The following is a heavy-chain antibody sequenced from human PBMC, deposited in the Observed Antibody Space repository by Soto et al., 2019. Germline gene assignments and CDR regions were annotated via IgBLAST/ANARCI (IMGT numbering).Heavy chain of an antibody. J-gene: IGHJ6*02. CDR3: ARGRDIVVVPAANPATGMDV. D-gene: IGHD2-2*01. V-gene: IGHV4-34*01. CDR2: INHSGST. Sequence: SETLSLTCAVYGGSFSGYYWSWIRQPPGKGLEWIGEINHSGSTNYNPSLKSRVTISVDTSKNQFSLKLSSVTAADTAVYYCARGRDIVVVPAANPATGMDVWGQGTTVTVS. CDR1: GGSFSGYY.